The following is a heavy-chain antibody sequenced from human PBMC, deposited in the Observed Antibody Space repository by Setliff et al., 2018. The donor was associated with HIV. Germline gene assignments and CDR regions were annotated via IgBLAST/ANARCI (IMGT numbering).Heavy chain of an antibody. D-gene: IGHD3-10*01. V-gene: IGHV4-4*09. Sequence: SETLSLTCTVSGDSISTDYWTWIRQPPGKGLEWIGYIYNSASTSYNPSLKSRVTISVDTSKNQFSLKLSSVTAADTAVYYCARGGYYGSGSYGYWGQGTLVTVSS. CDR3: ARGGYYGSGSYGY. CDR2: IYNSAST. CDR1: GDSISTDY. J-gene: IGHJ4*02.